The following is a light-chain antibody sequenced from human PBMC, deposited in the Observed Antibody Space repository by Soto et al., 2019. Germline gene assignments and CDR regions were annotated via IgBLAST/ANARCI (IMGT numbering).Light chain of an antibody. J-gene: IGKJ2*01. V-gene: IGKV1-39*01. CDR3: QHSYLTPRYT. CDR1: QSISSH. CDR2: ASY. Sequence: DIQITQSPSSLSASVGDRVTITCRASQSISSHLNWYQHKPGRPPRLLIFASYILEGGVPSRFSGSGSDTYFTLTNDSLQPEDVATYYCQHSYLTPRYTVGQGTKVEI.